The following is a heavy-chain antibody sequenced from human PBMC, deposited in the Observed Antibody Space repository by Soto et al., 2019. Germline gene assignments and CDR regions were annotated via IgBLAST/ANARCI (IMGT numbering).Heavy chain of an antibody. D-gene: IGHD4-4*01. V-gene: IGHV4-39*02. CDR3: ARDRHSNSYYFDY. Sequence: SETLSLTCTVSGGSITSSGSYWGWIRQPPGKGLEWIGSIYYNGSTYYNPSLKSRVTISVDTSKNHLSLKLTSMTAADTAMYYCARDRHSNSYYFDYWGQGTLVTVSS. CDR2: IYYNGST. J-gene: IGHJ4*02. CDR1: GGSITSSGSY.